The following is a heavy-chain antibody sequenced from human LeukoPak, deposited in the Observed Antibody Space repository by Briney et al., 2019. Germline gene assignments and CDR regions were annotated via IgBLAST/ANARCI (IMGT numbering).Heavy chain of an antibody. CDR2: IYYSGST. V-gene: IGHV4-59*01. D-gene: IGHD4-17*01. CDR3: ARVPGYGDFVFDY. J-gene: IGHJ4*02. CDR1: GGSISSYY. Sequence: SETLSLTCTVSGGSISSYYWSWIRQPPGKGLEWIGYIYYSGSTNYNPSLKRRVTISVDTSKNQFSLKLSSVTAADTAVYYRARVPGYGDFVFDYWGQGTLVTVSS.